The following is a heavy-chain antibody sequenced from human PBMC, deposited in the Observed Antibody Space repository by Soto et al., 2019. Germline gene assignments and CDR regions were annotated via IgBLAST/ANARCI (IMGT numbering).Heavy chain of an antibody. CDR3: ATYYYDSSGYHPS. CDR2: ISAYNGNT. CDR1: GYTFSNYG. D-gene: IGHD3-22*01. Sequence: GASVKVSCKASGYTFSNYGITWVRQAPGQGLEWMGWISAYNGNTHFAQKFQGRVTMTTDTPTTTAFMELRSLRSDDTAVYYRATYYYDSSGYHPSWGQGTLVTVSS. J-gene: IGHJ5*02. V-gene: IGHV1-18*01.